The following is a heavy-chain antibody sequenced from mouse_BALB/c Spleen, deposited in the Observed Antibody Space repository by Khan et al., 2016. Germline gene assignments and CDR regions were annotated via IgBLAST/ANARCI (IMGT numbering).Heavy chain of an antibody. D-gene: IGHD6-1*01. V-gene: IGHV1-9*01. CDR3: ARGVRQCPWFAY. Sequence: QVQLQQSGAELMKPGASVKISCKATGYTFSSFWIEWVKQRPGHGLEWIGEILPGSGSTNYNEKFKGKATFTADTSSNTAYMQLSSLTSEDSAVYYCARGVRQCPWFAYWGQGTLVTVSA. J-gene: IGHJ3*01. CDR2: ILPGSGST. CDR1: GYTFSSFW.